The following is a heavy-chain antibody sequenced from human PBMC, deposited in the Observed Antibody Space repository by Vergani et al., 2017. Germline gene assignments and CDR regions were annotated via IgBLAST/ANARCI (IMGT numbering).Heavy chain of an antibody. J-gene: IGHJ6*02. CDR2: ISNDGGNK. CDR1: GFSFGSYG. D-gene: IGHD6-13*01. CDR3: ARGWEQQLVPVSYYGMDV. V-gene: IGHV3-30*03. Sequence: QVQLVESGGNVVQSGTSLRLSCAASGFSFGSYGMHWVRQSPGKGLEWVAVISNDGGNKYYADSVKGRFTIYKDNTVDMLSLQMNSLRAEDTAVYYCARGWEQQLVPVSYYGMDVWGQGTTVTVSS.